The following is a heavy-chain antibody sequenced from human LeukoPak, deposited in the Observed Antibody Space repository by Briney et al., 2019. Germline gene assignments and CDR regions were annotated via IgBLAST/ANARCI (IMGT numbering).Heavy chain of an antibody. CDR2: INPYNGNT. V-gene: IGHV1-18*01. CDR3: ARELYGRFEY. CDR1: GYTFTTYG. J-gene: IGHJ4*02. D-gene: IGHD2-2*02. Sequence: ASVKVSCKASGYTFTTYGISWVRQAPGQGLECMGWINPYNGNTNYAQKLQGRVTMTPDTSTSTAYMELRSLRSDDTAVYYCARELYGRFEYWGQGTLVTVSS.